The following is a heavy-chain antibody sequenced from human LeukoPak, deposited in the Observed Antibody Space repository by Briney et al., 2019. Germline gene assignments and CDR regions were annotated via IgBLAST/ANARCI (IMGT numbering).Heavy chain of an antibody. CDR3: ARVIPKTGDHGDYESFDY. V-gene: IGHV1-2*02. CDR1: GYTFTGYY. CDR2: INPNSGGT. D-gene: IGHD4-17*01. Sequence: APVKVSCKASGYTFTGYYMHWVRQAPGQGLEWMGWINPNSGGTNYAQKFQGRVTMTRDTSISTAYMELSRLRSDDTAVYYCARVIPKTGDHGDYESFDYWGQGTLVTVSS. J-gene: IGHJ4*02.